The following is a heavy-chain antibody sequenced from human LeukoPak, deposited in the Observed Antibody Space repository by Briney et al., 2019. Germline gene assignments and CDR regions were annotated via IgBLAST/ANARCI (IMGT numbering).Heavy chain of an antibody. CDR3: ARGNWNYVVDY. Sequence: SVKVSCKASGGTFSSYAISWVRQAPGQGLEWMGGIIPIFGSPNYAQKFQGRVTITTDESTSTAYMELSSLRSEDTAVYYCARGNWNYVVDYWGQGTLVTVSS. CDR1: GGTFSSYA. J-gene: IGHJ4*02. V-gene: IGHV1-69*05. CDR2: IIPIFGSP. D-gene: IGHD1-7*01.